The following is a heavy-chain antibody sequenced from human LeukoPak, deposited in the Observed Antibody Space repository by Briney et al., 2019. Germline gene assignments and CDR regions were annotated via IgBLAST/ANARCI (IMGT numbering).Heavy chain of an antibody. CDR3: ARDPSPDYYGSGSYYNNYYYYMDV. J-gene: IGHJ6*03. D-gene: IGHD3-10*01. V-gene: IGHV3-21*01. Sequence: GGSLRLSCAASGFTFSSYSMNWVRQAPGKGLEWVSSISSSSSYIYYADSVKGRFTISRDNAKNSLYLQMNSLRGEDTAVYYCARDPSPDYYGSGSYYNNYYYYMDVWGKGTTVTVSS. CDR2: ISSSSSYI. CDR1: GFTFSSYS.